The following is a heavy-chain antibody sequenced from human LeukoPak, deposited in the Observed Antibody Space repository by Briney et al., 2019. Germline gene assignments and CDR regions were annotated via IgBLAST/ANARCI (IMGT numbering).Heavy chain of an antibody. CDR2: FIPIFGTA. CDR3: ARGRDGYNLD. Sequence: GSSVKVSCKASGGTFSGYAISWVRQAPGQGLEWMGGFIPIFGTANYAQKFQGRVTITTDESTSTAYMELSSLRSEDTAVYYCARGRDGYNLDWGQGTLVTVSS. CDR1: GGTFSGYA. D-gene: IGHD5-24*01. J-gene: IGHJ4*02. V-gene: IGHV1-69*05.